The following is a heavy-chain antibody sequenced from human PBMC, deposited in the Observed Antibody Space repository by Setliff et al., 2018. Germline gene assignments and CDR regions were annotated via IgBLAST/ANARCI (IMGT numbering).Heavy chain of an antibody. D-gene: IGHD5-18*01. J-gene: IGHJ4*02. CDR1: GFIFRSYE. CDR2: IKQDGSEK. Sequence: GESLKISCAASGFIFRSYEMNWVRQAPGKGLEWVANIKQDGSEKYYVDSVKGRFTISRDNARNSLYLQMNSLRAEDTAVYFCGRWLQWVDYWGQGALVTVSS. CDR3: GRWLQWVDY. V-gene: IGHV3-7*01.